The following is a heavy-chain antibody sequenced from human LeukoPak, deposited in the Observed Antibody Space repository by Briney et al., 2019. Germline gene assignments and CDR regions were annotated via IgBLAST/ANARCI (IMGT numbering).Heavy chain of an antibody. J-gene: IGHJ5*02. V-gene: IGHV4-59*01. CDR1: GGSISSYY. Sequence: SETLSLTCTVSGGSISSYYWSWIRQPPGKGLEWIGYIYYSGSTNYNPSLKSRVTISVDTSKNQFSLKLSSVTAADTAVYYCARDCSSTSCPHNWFDPWGQGTLVTVSS. CDR2: IYYSGST. D-gene: IGHD2-2*01. CDR3: ARDCSSTSCPHNWFDP.